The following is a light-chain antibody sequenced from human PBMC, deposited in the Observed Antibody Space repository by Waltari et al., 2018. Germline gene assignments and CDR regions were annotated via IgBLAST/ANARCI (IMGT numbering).Light chain of an antibody. CDR2: GAS. V-gene: IGKV1-27*01. Sequence: DIQMTQSPSSVSASVGDKVTFTCRASQGITKWLAWYQQKPGRAPKLLISGASTLHSGVSPRFSGSGSGTEFTLTISSLQAEDVAVYYCQQYYDTPLTFGGGTKVEIK. J-gene: IGKJ4*01. CDR3: QQYYDTPLT. CDR1: QGITKW.